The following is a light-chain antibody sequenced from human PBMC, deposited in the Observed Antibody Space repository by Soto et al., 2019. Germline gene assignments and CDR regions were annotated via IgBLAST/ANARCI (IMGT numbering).Light chain of an antibody. J-gene: IGKJ4*01. CDR3: QQRSNWVS. Sequence: EIVLTQSPGTLSLSPGERATLSCRASQSVASTYLAWYQHKPGQAPRLLIYDASNRATGIPARFSGSGSGTDFTLTISSLEPEDFAVYYCQQRSNWVSFGGGTKVDIK. CDR2: DAS. CDR1: QSVASTY. V-gene: IGKV3-11*01.